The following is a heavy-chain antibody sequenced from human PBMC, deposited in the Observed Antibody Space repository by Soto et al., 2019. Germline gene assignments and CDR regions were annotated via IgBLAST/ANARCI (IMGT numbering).Heavy chain of an antibody. CDR1: GGTFSSYT. J-gene: IGHJ6*02. V-gene: IGHV1-69*02. CDR2: IIPILGIA. CDR3: ARPGGQDYGMDV. Sequence: QVQLVQSGAEVKKPGSSVKVSCKASGGTFSSYTISWVRQAPGQGLEWMGRIIPILGIANYAQKFQGRVTITADKSTSTAYMELSSVRSEDTAVYYCARPGGQDYGMDVWGQGTTVTVSS.